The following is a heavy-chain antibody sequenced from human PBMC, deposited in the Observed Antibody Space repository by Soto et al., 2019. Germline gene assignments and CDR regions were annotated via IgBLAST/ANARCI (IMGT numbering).Heavy chain of an antibody. CDR2: IYYSGST. CDR1: GGSISSSSYY. D-gene: IGHD2-8*01. V-gene: IGHV4-39*01. J-gene: IGHJ4*02. Sequence: SETLSLTCTVSGGSISSSSYYWGWIRQPPGKGLEWIGSIYYSGSTYYNPSLKSRVTISVDTSKNQFSLKLSSVTAADTAVYYCARPRGTYCTNGVFYGYYFEYWGKGTLVIVSS. CDR3: ARPRGTYCTNGVFYGYYFEY.